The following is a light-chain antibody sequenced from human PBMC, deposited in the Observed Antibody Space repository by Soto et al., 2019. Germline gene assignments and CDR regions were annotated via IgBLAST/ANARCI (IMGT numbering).Light chain of an antibody. CDR3: QQYYSTLFT. CDR1: QSVLYSSNNKNY. CDR2: WAS. V-gene: IGKV4-1*01. Sequence: DIVMTQSPDSLAVSLSERATINCKSSQSVLYSSNNKNYLAWYQQKPGQPPKLLIYWASTRESGVPDRFSARGSGTDFTLTISSLQAEDVAVYYCQQYYSTLFTFGPGTKVDIK. J-gene: IGKJ3*01.